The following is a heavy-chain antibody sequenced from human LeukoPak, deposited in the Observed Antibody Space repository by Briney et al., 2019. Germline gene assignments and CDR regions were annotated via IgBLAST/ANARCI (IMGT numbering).Heavy chain of an antibody. D-gene: IGHD6-19*01. CDR1: GGSFSGYY. CDR2: TNHSGST. CDR3: ARGSLRGSSGWLFTR. V-gene: IGHV4-34*01. J-gene: IGHJ4*02. Sequence: SSETLSLTCAVYGGSFSGYYWSWIRQPPGKGLEWIGETNHSGSTNYNPSLKSRVTISVDTSKNQFSLKLSSVTAADTAVYYCARGSLRGSSGWLFTRWGQGTLVTVSS.